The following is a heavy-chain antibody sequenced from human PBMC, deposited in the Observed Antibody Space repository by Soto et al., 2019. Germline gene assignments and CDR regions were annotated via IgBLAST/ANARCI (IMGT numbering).Heavy chain of an antibody. Sequence: GGSLRLSCAASGFTFDDYAMHWVRQATGKGLEWVSGISWNIGSIGYADSVKGRFTISRDNAKNSLYLQMNSLRAEDTALYYCAKDPSRGGVIGTYFFDYWGQGTLVTVSS. V-gene: IGHV3-9*01. CDR2: ISWNIGSI. CDR3: AKDPSRGGVIGTYFFDY. D-gene: IGHD3-16*01. J-gene: IGHJ4*02. CDR1: GFTFDDYA.